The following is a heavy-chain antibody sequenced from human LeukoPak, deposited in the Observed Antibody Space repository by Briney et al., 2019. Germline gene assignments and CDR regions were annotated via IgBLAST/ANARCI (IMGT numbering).Heavy chain of an antibody. J-gene: IGHJ4*02. Sequence: PGGSLRLSCAASGFTVTTDHMSWVRQAAGKGLECVSVIYSAGSTSHADSVKGRFTISRDTSKTTVHLQMNSLRAEDTAVYYCARVWELSFDYWGQGTLVTVSS. CDR3: ARVWELSFDY. CDR1: GFTVTTDH. D-gene: IGHD1-26*01. V-gene: IGHV3-53*01. CDR2: IYSAGST.